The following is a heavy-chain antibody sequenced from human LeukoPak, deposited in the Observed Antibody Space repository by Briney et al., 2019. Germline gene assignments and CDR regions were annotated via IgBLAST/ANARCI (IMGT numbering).Heavy chain of an antibody. D-gene: IGHD6-19*01. CDR1: GFTFSSYG. Sequence: GGSLRLSCAASGFTFSSYGMHWVRQAPGKGLEWVAVISYDGSNKYYADSVKGRFTISRDNSKNTLYLQMNSLRAEDTAVYYCASSGYSSGWYSSGRSRHFDYWGQGTLVTVSS. CDR3: ASSGYSSGWYSSGRSRHFDY. J-gene: IGHJ4*02. CDR2: ISYDGSNK. V-gene: IGHV3-30*03.